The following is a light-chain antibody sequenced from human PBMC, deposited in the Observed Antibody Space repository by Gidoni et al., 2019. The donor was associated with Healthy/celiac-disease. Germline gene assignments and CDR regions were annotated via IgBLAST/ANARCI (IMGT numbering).Light chain of an antibody. CDR2: AAS. CDR3: QQSHSTPRT. J-gene: IGKJ1*01. Sequence: DIQMTQSPSSLSASVGDRVTITCRASQSISSYLNWYQQKPGKAPKLLIYAASSLQIGVPSRFSGSGSWTDFTLTISSLQPEDFATYYCQQSHSTPRTFGQGTKVEIK. V-gene: IGKV1-39*01. CDR1: QSISSY.